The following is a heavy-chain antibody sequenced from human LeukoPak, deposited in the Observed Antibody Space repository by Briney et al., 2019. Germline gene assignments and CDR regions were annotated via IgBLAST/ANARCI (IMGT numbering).Heavy chain of an antibody. J-gene: IGHJ4*02. CDR2: IYYSGST. CDR1: GGSVSSGSYY. CDR3: ARGLEATTTHGFDY. V-gene: IGHV4-61*01. Sequence: PSETLSLTCTVSGGSVSSGSYYWSWIRQPPGKGLEWIGYIYYSGSTNYNPSLKSRVTISVDTSKNQFSLKLSSVTAADTAVYYCARGLEATTTHGFDYWGQGTLVTVSS. D-gene: IGHD5-12*01.